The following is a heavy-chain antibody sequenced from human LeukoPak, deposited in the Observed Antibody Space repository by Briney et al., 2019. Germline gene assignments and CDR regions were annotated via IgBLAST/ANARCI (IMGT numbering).Heavy chain of an antibody. CDR1: GFTLSSYA. D-gene: IGHD2-2*01. Sequence: GGSLRLSCAASGFTLSSYAMSWIRQAPGKGLEWVSYISSSGSTIYYADSVKGRFTISRDNAKNSLYLQMSSLRAEDTAVYYCARVGSTSPGALDYWGQGTLVTVSS. V-gene: IGHV3-11*01. J-gene: IGHJ4*02. CDR3: ARVGSTSPGALDY. CDR2: ISSSGSTI.